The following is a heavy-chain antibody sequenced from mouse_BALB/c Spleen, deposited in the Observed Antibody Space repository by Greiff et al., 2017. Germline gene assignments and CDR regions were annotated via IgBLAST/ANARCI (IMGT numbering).Heavy chain of an antibody. Sequence: EVKLMESGGGLVKPGGSLKLSCAASGFTFSSYAMSWVRQTPEKRLEWVATISSGGSYTYYPDSVKGRFTISRDNAKNTLYLQMSSLRSEDTAMYYCARPPITTVVATDWYFDVWGAGTTVTVSS. CDR1: GFTFSSYA. V-gene: IGHV5-9-3*01. CDR2: ISSGGSYT. D-gene: IGHD1-1*01. J-gene: IGHJ1*01. CDR3: ARPPITTVVATDWYFDV.